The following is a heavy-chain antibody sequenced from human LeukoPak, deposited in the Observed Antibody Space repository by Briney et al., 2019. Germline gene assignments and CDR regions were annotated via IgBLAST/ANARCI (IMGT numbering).Heavy chain of an antibody. CDR2: INHSGST. D-gene: IGHD3-10*01. CDR3: ARRFQYYYGSEREN. J-gene: IGHJ4*02. Sequence: PSETLSLTCAVYGGSFSGYYWSWIRQPPGKGLEWIGEINHSGSTNYNPSLKSRVTISVDTSKNQFSLKLSSVTAADTAVYYCARRFQYYYGSERENWGQGTLVTVSS. V-gene: IGHV4-34*01. CDR1: GGSFSGYY.